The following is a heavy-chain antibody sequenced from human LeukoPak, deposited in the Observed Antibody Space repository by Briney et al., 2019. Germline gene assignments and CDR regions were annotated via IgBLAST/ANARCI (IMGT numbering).Heavy chain of an antibody. J-gene: IGHJ4*02. CDR3: AKGSSGYFFDL. CDR2: ISNGGGGT. CDR1: GFIFNNYG. V-gene: IGHV3-23*01. D-gene: IGHD3-22*01. Sequence: SGGSLRLSCAASGFIFNNYGLVWVRQAPGKGLEWVSAISNGGGGTTYADFVKGRFSISRDNSKNTLFLQMNSLRAEDTALYYCAKGSSGYFFDLWGQGTLVTVSS.